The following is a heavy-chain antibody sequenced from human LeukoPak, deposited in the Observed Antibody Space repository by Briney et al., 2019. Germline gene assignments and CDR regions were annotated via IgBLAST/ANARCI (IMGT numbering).Heavy chain of an antibody. Sequence: SVKVTCKAPGDTFGSYAISWVRQAHGQGLEWMGRTIPILGIAKYAQKFQGRLTITADTSTSTAYMELTNLRSDDTAVYYCASQFLLPFDYWGRGTLVTVSS. CDR2: TIPILGIA. V-gene: IGHV1-69*04. CDR3: ASQFLLPFDY. CDR1: GDTFGSYA. J-gene: IGHJ4*02. D-gene: IGHD3-22*01.